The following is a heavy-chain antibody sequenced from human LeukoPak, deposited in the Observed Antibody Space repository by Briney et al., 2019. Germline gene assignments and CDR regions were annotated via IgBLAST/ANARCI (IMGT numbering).Heavy chain of an antibody. CDR3: ARSKREYYYDSSGLLDY. CDR2: IYHSGST. V-gene: IGHV4-4*02. Sequence: PSETLSLTCAVSGGSISSSNWWSWVRQPPGKGQEWIGEIYHSGSTNYNPSLKSRVTISVDKSKNQFSLKLSSVTAADTAVYYCARSKREYYYDSSGLLDYWGQGTLVTVSS. J-gene: IGHJ4*02. CDR1: GGSISSSNW. D-gene: IGHD3-22*01.